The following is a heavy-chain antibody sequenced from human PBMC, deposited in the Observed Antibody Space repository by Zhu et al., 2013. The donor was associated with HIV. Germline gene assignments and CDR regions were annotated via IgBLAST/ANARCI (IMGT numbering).Heavy chain of an antibody. J-gene: IGHJ6*02. Sequence: QVQLVQSGAEVKKPGSSVKVSCKASGGTFSSYAISWVRQAPGQGLEWMGGIIPIFGTANYAQKFQGRVTITADESTSTAYMELSSLRSEDTAVYYCARDGNTAMARDYYYYYGMDVWGQGTTVTVSS. CDR3: ARDGNTAMARDYYYYYGMDV. D-gene: IGHD5-18*01. V-gene: IGHV1-69*01. CDR2: IIPIFGTA. CDR1: GGTFSSYA.